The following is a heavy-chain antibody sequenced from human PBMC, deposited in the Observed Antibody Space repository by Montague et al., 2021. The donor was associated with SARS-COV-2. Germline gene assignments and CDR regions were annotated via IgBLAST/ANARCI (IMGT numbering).Heavy chain of an antibody. D-gene: IGHD1-26*01. Sequence: SETLSLTCTVSGGSISSYYWSWIRQPPGKGLEWIGYIYYSGSTNYNPSLKSRVTISVDTSKNQFSLKLSSVTAADTAVYYCARYGSGKYHADYSGSCHLDYWGQGTLVTVSS. CDR1: GGSISSYY. CDR3: ARYGSGKYHADYSGSCHLDY. V-gene: IGHV4-59*01. CDR2: IYYSGST. J-gene: IGHJ4*02.